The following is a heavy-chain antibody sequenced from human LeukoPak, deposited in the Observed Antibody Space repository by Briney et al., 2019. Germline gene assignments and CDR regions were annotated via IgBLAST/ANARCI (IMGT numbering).Heavy chain of an antibody. V-gene: IGHV3-53*01. D-gene: IGHD6-19*01. CDR2: IYSGGNT. J-gene: IGHJ4*02. CDR1: GFTVSSNS. Sequence: GGSLRLSCTVSGFTVSSNSMSWVRQAPGKGLEWVSFIYSGGNTHYSDSVKGRFTISRDNSKNTLYLQMNSLRVEDTAVYYCARDMSSGWYSNFDYWGQGTLVTVSS. CDR3: ARDMSSGWYSNFDY.